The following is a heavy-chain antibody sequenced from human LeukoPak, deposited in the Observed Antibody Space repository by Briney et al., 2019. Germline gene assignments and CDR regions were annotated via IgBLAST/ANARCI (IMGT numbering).Heavy chain of an antibody. Sequence: PGESLKLSCKGSGYSFTSYWIGWVRQMPGKGLEWMGIIYPGGDSESRYSPYFQGQVTISADKSISTAYLQWSSLKASDTAMFYCVIGYSSGWYFDYWGQGTLVTVSS. V-gene: IGHV5-51*03. J-gene: IGHJ4*02. CDR3: VIGYSSGWYFDY. D-gene: IGHD6-19*01. CDR1: GYSFTSYW. CDR2: IYPGGDSES.